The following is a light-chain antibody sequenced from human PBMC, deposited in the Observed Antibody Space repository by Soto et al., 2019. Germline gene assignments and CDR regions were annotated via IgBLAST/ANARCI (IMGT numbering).Light chain of an antibody. V-gene: IGKV3-20*01. Sequence: EIVLTQSPGTLSLSPGERATLSCRASQSVSSSYLAWYQQKPGQAPRLLIYGASSRATGIPDRVSGSGSGTDFTHTISSLEPEDFAVYYCQQYCSSLWTFGQGTKVEIK. J-gene: IGKJ1*01. CDR2: GAS. CDR3: QQYCSSLWT. CDR1: QSVSSSY.